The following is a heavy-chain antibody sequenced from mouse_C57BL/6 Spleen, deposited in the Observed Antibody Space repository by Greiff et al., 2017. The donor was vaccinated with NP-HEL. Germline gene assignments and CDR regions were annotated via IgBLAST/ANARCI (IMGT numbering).Heavy chain of an antibody. CDR3: AREDSDDYGGFAY. J-gene: IGHJ3*01. V-gene: IGHV1-80*01. Sequence: VQLQQSGAELVKPGASVKISCKASGYAFSSYWMNWVKQRPGKGLEWIGQIYPGDGDTNYNGKFKGKATLTADKSSSTAYMQLSSLTSEDSAVYFCAREDSDDYGGFAYWGQGTLVTVSA. CDR2: IYPGDGDT. CDR1: GYAFSSYW. D-gene: IGHD2-4*01.